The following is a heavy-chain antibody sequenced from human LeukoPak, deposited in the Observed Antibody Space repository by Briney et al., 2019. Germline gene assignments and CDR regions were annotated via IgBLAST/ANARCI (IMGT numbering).Heavy chain of an antibody. J-gene: IGHJ5*02. CDR3: ARHVILTGYRSDWFDP. CDR2: IYTSGST. CDR1: GGSISSYY. Sequence: SETLSLTCTVSGGSISSYYWSWIRQPAGKELEWIGRIYTSGSTNYNPSLKSRVTMSVDTSKNQFSLKLSSVTAADTAVYYCARHVILTGYRSDWFDPWGQGTLVTVSS. D-gene: IGHD3-9*01. V-gene: IGHV4-4*07.